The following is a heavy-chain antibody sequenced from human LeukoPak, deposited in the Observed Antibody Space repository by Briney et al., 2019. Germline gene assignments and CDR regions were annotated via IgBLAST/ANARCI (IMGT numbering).Heavy chain of an antibody. CDR2: IRYDGSNK. CDR1: GFTFSRYG. CDR3: AKVSYYYDSSGYTMADAFDI. Sequence: GGSLRLSCAASGFTFSRYGMHWVRQAPGKGLEWVAFIRYDGSNKYYADSVKGRFTISRDNSKNTLYLQMNSLRAEDTAVYYCAKVSYYYDSSGYTMADAFDIWGQGTMVTVSS. J-gene: IGHJ3*02. D-gene: IGHD3-22*01. V-gene: IGHV3-30*02.